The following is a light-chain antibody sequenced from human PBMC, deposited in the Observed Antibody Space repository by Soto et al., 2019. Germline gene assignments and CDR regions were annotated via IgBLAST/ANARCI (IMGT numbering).Light chain of an antibody. J-gene: IGKJ2*01. V-gene: IGKV3-15*01. CDR2: GIS. Sequence: EIVLTQSPANLSVSPGEGATLSCRASQSVSGNLAWYQQKPGQAPRLLIYGISTRATGVPARFSGGGSGTDFTLTISSLQSEDVAIYYCQQYNQWPLYTFGQGTKLEI. CDR1: QSVSGN. CDR3: QQYNQWPLYT.